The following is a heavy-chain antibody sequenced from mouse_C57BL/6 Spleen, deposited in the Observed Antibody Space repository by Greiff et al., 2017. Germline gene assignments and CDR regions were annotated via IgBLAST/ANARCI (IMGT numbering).Heavy chain of an antibody. J-gene: IGHJ4*01. D-gene: IGHD1-1*01. CDR3: ARWSNYYGSSYGYAMDY. CDR2: IYPGDGDT. CDR1: GYAFSSYW. Sequence: VQLQQSGAELVKPGASVKISCKASGYAFSSYWMNWVKQRPGQGLEWIGQIYPGDGDTNYNGKFKGKATLTADKSSSTAYMQLSSLTSEDSAVYFCARWSNYYGSSYGYAMDYWGQGTSVTVSS. V-gene: IGHV1-80*01.